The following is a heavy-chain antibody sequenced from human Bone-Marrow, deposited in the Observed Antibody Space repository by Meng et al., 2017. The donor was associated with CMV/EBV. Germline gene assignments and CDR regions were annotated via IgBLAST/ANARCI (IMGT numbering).Heavy chain of an antibody. CDR2: INGNGGST. V-gene: IGHV3-NL1*01. J-gene: IGHJ3*01. D-gene: IGHD4-23*01. CDR3: ARQGGNSGAFDV. CDR1: GFTFSSYA. Sequence: GESLKISCAASGFTFSSYAMHWVRQAPGKGLEWVSGINGNGGSTGYADSVKGRFTISRDNSKNTLYLQMNSPRAEDTAVYYCARQGGNSGAFDVWGQGTLVTVSS.